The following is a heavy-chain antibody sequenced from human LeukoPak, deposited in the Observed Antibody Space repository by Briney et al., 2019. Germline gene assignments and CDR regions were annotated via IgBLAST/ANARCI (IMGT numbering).Heavy chain of an antibody. CDR1: GGSISNYW. CDR2: VFDSGGT. J-gene: IGHJ4*02. V-gene: IGHV4-59*01. CDR3: ARGYSSSWNYFDY. Sequence: PSETLSRTCTVSGGSISNYWWSWIWQPPGKGLEWIGYVFDSGGTNYNPSLKSRVTISVDTSKKQFSLKLSSVTAADTAVYYCARGYSSSWNYFDYWGQGTLVTVSS. D-gene: IGHD6-13*01.